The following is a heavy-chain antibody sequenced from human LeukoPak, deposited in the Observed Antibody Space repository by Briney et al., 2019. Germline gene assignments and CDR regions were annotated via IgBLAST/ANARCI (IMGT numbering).Heavy chain of an antibody. J-gene: IGHJ4*02. CDR1: GFTFSSYS. CDR2: ISSSSSTI. D-gene: IGHD4-23*01. Sequence: GGSLRRSCAASGFTFSSYSMNWVRQAPGKGLEWVSYISSSSSTIYYADSVKGRFTISRDNAKNSLYLQMNSLRAEDTAVYYCAREPDYSGNSHFDYWGQGTLVTVSS. V-gene: IGHV3-48*04. CDR3: AREPDYSGNSHFDY.